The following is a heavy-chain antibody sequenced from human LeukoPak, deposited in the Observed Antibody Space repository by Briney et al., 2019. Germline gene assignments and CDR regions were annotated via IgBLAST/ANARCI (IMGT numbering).Heavy chain of an antibody. V-gene: IGHV3-21*04. D-gene: IGHD5-18*01. CDR2: ISSHSIHI. CDR1: GFPFSSYS. Sequence: PGGSLRLSCAASGFPFSSYSMNWVRQAPGKGLEWVSSISSHSIHIYYADSVKGRFTISRDNAKNSLFLQMNSLRAEDTAVYYCARAASRGYSYGFDYWGQGTLVTVSS. CDR3: ARAASRGYSYGFDY. J-gene: IGHJ4*02.